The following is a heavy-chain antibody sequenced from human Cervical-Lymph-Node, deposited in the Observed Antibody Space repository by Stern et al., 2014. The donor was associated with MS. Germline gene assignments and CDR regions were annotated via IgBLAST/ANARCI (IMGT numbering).Heavy chain of an antibody. CDR1: GLSFSYSD. Sequence: EVQLVESGGGLVRPGGSLRLSCSASGLSFSYSDMTWVRQVPGEGLQWVSSISTGGSNIYYADSVKGRFTISRDNAKNSLYLQMNSLRDEDTAVYYCAREVWSGYPDFYYGMDVWGQGTTVTVSS. CDR2: ISTGGSNI. J-gene: IGHJ6*02. D-gene: IGHD3-3*01. V-gene: IGHV3-21*01. CDR3: AREVWSGYPDFYYGMDV.